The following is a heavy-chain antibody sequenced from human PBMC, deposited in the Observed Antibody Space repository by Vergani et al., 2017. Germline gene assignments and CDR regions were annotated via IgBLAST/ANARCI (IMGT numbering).Heavy chain of an antibody. CDR2: IKSKTDGGTT. V-gene: IGHV3-15*01. CDR3: TTGLGMWELYDY. D-gene: IGHD1-26*01. CDR1: GFTFSNAW. J-gene: IGHJ4*02. Sequence: EVQLVESGGGLVKPGGSLRLSCAASGFTFSNAWMSWVRQAPGEGLEWVGRIKSKTDGGTTDYAAPVKSRFTISRDDSKNTLYLQMNSLKTEDTAVYYCTTGLGMWELYDYWGQGTLVTVSS.